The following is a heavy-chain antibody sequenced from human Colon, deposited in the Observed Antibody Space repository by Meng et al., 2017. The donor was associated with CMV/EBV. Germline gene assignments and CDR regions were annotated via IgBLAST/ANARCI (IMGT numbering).Heavy chain of an antibody. CDR1: GFTFNNYW. Sequence: GESLKISCAGSGFTFNNYWMTWVRQAPGKGLEWVSSVIGSGANTYYADSVKGRFTISRDNSKNTLSLQMNSLRVEDTAIYYCAKRYTDNWYYFGYWGQGTLVTVSS. V-gene: IGHV3-23*01. D-gene: IGHD1-1*01. J-gene: IGHJ4*02. CDR2: VIGSGANT. CDR3: AKRYTDNWYYFGY.